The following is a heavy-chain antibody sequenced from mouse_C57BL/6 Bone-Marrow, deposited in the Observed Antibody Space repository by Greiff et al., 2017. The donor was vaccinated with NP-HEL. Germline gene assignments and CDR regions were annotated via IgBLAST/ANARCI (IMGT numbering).Heavy chain of an antibody. D-gene: IGHD2-3*01. CDR1: GYTFTDYY. CDR2: IYPGSGNT. V-gene: IGHV1-76*01. Sequence: QVQLKESGAELVRPGASVKLSCKASGYTFTDYYINWVKQRPGQGLEWIARIYPGSGNTYYNEKFKGKATLTAEKSSSTAYMQLSSLTSEDSAVYFCAREGWFPPSYYAMDYWGQGTSVTVSS. J-gene: IGHJ4*01. CDR3: AREGWFPPSYYAMDY.